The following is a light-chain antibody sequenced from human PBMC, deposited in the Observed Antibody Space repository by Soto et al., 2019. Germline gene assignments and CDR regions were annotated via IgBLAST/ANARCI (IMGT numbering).Light chain of an antibody. CDR2: DGS. Sequence: AIQVTQSPSSLSASVGDRVTISCRTSQGFGSSLAWYQQTPGKPPRLLIYDGSTLQSGVPTRFSGSGSGTNFTLTISSLQPEDFATYYCQHFYDYPHSFGPGTKVDIK. J-gene: IGKJ3*01. V-gene: IGKV1D-13*01. CDR3: QHFYDYPHS. CDR1: QGFGSS.